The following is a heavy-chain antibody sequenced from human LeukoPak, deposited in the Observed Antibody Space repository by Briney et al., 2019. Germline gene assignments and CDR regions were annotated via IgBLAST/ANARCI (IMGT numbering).Heavy chain of an antibody. D-gene: IGHD3-22*01. Sequence: ASVKVSCKASGYTFTGYYMHWVRQAPGQGLEWMGWINPNSGGTNYAQKFQGRVTMTRDTSISTAYMELSRLRSDDTALYYCARVIYDSGGLLDYWGQGTLVTVSS. CDR2: INPNSGGT. CDR3: ARVIYDSGGLLDY. CDR1: GYTFTGYY. V-gene: IGHV1-2*02. J-gene: IGHJ4*02.